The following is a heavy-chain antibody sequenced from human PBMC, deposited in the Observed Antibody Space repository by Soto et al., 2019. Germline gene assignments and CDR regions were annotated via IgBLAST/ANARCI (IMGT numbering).Heavy chain of an antibody. J-gene: IGHJ6*02. CDR1: GFNFGIYG. Sequence: PGGSLRLSCSASGFNFGIYGMSWVRQAPGKGREWVSGLTASGLNTYYTDPVKGRFTISRDNSRNTVYLQMSGLRVEDTAGFHCAKGLGNAKEVWGQGTTVTVSS. D-gene: IGHD2-8*01. CDR3: AKGLGNAKEV. V-gene: IGHV3-23*01. CDR2: LTASGLNT.